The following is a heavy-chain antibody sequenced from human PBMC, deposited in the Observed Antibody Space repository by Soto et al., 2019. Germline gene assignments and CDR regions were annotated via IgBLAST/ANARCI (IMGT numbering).Heavy chain of an antibody. Sequence: GALRLSCAASGFTFTRYSMNWVRQAPGKGLEWVSSISSTTNYIYYADSMKGRFTVSRDNAKNSVYLEMNSLSAEDTALYYCARESEDLTSNFDYWGQGTLVTVSS. J-gene: IGHJ4*02. CDR2: ISSTTNYI. CDR3: ARESEDLTSNFDY. CDR1: GFTFTRYS. V-gene: IGHV3-21*01.